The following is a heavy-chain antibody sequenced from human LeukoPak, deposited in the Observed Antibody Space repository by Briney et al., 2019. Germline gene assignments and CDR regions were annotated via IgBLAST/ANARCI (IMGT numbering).Heavy chain of an antibody. V-gene: IGHV3-30-3*01. CDR2: TSSDLNVK. D-gene: IGHD3-10*01. Sequence: GGSLRLSCAASGFTFRNYVIHWVRQAPGKGLEWVAVTSSDLNVKLYADSVKGRFTISRDNSRSTLYLQMNSLRPEDTAICYCAREGYYGSGSPPSLYFDYWGQGTLVTVSS. CDR1: GFTFRNYV. J-gene: IGHJ4*02. CDR3: AREGYYGSGSPPSLYFDY.